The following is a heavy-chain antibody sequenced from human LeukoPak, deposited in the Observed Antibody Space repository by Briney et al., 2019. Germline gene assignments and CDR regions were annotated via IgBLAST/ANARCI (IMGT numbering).Heavy chain of an antibody. J-gene: IGHJ2*01. Sequence: ASVKVSCKVSGYTLTELSMHWVRQAPGRGLEWMGGFDPEDGETIYAQKFQGRVTMTEDTSTDTAYMELSSLRSEDTAVYYCATVKFPVTHLYFDLWGRGTLVTVSS. CDR2: FDPEDGET. CDR1: GYTLTELS. CDR3: ATVKFPVTHLYFDL. V-gene: IGHV1-24*01. D-gene: IGHD4-11*01.